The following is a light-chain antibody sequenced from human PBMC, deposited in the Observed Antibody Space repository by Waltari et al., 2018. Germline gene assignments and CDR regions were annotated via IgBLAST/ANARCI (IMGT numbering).Light chain of an antibody. J-gene: IGKJ4*01. Sequence: EVVLTQSPATLSLSPGERATLSCRASQSVHNYFAWYQQKPGQAPRLLIYDASNRATGIPARFSGSGSGTDFTLTISSLESEDSAVYYCQQPGFFGGGTKVEIK. CDR2: DAS. CDR3: QQPGF. CDR1: QSVHNY. V-gene: IGKV3-11*01.